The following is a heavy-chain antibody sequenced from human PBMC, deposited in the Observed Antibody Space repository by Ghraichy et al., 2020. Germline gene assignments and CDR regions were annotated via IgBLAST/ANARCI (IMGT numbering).Heavy chain of an antibody. J-gene: IGHJ6*02. CDR3: ARAPRIFDVISSLRYFYGMDV. V-gene: IGHV3-43*02. CDR1: GFTFDDSA. CDR2: ISGDGSNT. Sequence: GGSLRLSCATSGFTFDDSAMHWVRQAPGEGLEWVSLISGDGSNTHYADSVKGRFTISRDNSKNSLYLQMNSLTTDDTALYYCARAPRIFDVISSLRYFYGMDVWGQGTTVTVS. D-gene: IGHD3-3*02.